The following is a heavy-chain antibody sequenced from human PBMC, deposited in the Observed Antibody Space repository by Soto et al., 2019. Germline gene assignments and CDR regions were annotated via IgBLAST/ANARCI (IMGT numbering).Heavy chain of an antibody. J-gene: IGHJ5*02. Sequence: QVQLQESGPGLVKPSGTLSLTCAVSNGSITSGNWWSWVRQPPGKGLEWIGDIYQTGSTNYNPSLRSRVIISVDKSKNNFSLSLSSLTAAATAVYFCARVWGALAPIAGWFGPWGRGILVTVSS. V-gene: IGHV4-4*02. CDR1: NGSITSGNW. CDR2: IYQTGST. CDR3: ARVWGALAPIAGWFGP. D-gene: IGHD3-16*01.